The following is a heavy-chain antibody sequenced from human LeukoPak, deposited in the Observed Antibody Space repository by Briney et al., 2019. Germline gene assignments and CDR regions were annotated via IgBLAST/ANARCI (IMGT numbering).Heavy chain of an antibody. Sequence: SETQSLTCTVSGGSISSGGYYWSWIRQHPGKGLEWIGYIYYSGSTYYNPSLKSRVTISVDTSKNQFSLKLSSVTAADTAVYYCARDIEDYYGSGSYYTIFDYWGQGTLVTVSS. CDR1: GGSISSGGYY. J-gene: IGHJ4*02. CDR3: ARDIEDYYGSGSYYTIFDY. D-gene: IGHD3-10*01. CDR2: IYYSGST. V-gene: IGHV4-31*03.